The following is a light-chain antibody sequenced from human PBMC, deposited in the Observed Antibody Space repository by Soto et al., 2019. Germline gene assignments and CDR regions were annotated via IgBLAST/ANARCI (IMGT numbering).Light chain of an antibody. CDR2: GNS. V-gene: IGLV1-40*01. J-gene: IGLJ3*02. CDR1: SSNIGATYH. Sequence: QSVPTQPPSVSGAPGQRVTISCTGSSSNIGATYHVHWYQQLPGTAPKLLIYGNSNRPSGVPDRFSGSKSGTSASLAITGLQAEDEADYYCQSYDSSLSGSVFGGGTKLTVL. CDR3: QSYDSSLSGSV.